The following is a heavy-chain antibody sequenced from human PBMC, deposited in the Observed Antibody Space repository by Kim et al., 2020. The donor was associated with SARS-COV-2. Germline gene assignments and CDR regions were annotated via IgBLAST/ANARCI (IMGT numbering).Heavy chain of an antibody. CDR2: IYYSGST. D-gene: IGHD3-9*01. Sequence: SETLSLTCTVSGGSISSSSYYWGWIRQPPGKGLEWIGSIYYSGSTYYNPSLKSRVTISVDTSKNQFSLKLSSVTAADTAVYYCARHRAPYYDILTGPNEFDYWGQGTLVTVSS. J-gene: IGHJ4*02. CDR1: GGSISSSSYY. CDR3: ARHRAPYYDILTGPNEFDY. V-gene: IGHV4-39*01.